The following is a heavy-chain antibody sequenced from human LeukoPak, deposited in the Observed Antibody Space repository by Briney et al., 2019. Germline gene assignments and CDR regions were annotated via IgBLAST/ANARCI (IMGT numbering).Heavy chain of an antibody. D-gene: IGHD3-22*01. CDR3: ARTLVVINDAFDI. CDR2: INPNSGDT. Sequence: ATVKVSCKTSGYTFTGYYIHWVRQAPGQGLEWMGWINPNSGDTNYAQKFQGRVSMTGDTSISTAYMELSRLRSDDTAVYYCARTLVVINDAFDIWGQGTMVTVSS. J-gene: IGHJ3*02. V-gene: IGHV1-2*02. CDR1: GYTFTGYY.